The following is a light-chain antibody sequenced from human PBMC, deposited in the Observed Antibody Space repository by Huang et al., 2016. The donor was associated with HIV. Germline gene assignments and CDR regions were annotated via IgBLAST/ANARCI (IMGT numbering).Light chain of an antibody. J-gene: IGKJ5*01. CDR2: DTS. V-gene: IGKV3-11*01. CDR1: QSVSNY. Sequence: EIVLTQSPATLSLSPGERATLSCRSSQSVSNYLAWFQPKPGQAPRLLIYDTSNRAPGTPARFSGSGSGTDFSLTISSLEPEDFAVYYCHQRSSWPPVTFGQGTRLDIK. CDR3: HQRSSWPPVT.